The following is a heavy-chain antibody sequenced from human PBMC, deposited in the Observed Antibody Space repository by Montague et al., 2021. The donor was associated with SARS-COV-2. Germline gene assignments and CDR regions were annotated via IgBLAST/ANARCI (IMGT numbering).Heavy chain of an antibody. CDR1: GGPISGSSYY. Sequence: SETLSLTCTVTGGPISGSSYYWGWLRQSPGKGLECIASVDYSGNTHYSPSLKGRLTISVITSKNHFSLMLNTATAADTALYYCARREYSYGWGDWGQGTLVTVSS. D-gene: IGHD5-18*01. CDR2: VDYSGNT. V-gene: IGHV4-39*01. CDR3: ARREYSYGWGD. J-gene: IGHJ4*02.